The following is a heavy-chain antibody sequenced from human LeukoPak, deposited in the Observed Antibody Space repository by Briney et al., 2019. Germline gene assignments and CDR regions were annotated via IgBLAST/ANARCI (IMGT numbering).Heavy chain of an antibody. Sequence: GGSLRLSCSASGFTFGYYAMHWVRQAPGKGLEYVSGINSNGDSTYYADSVKGRFTISRDNSKNTLYLQMNSLRAEDTAVYYCARDGAAAGYYFDYWGQGTLVTVSS. CDR2: INSNGDST. V-gene: IGHV3-64*04. CDR1: GFTFGYYA. D-gene: IGHD6-13*01. J-gene: IGHJ4*02. CDR3: ARDGAAAGYYFDY.